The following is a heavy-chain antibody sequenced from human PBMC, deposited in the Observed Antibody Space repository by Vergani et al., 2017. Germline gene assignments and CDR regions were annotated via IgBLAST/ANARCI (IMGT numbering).Heavy chain of an antibody. CDR2: ISGSGGST. Sequence: EVQLLESGGGLVQPGGSLRLSCAASGFTFSSYAMSWVRQAPGKGLEWVSAISGSGGSTYYADSVKGRFTISRDNSKNTLYLQMNSLRAEDTAMYYCARDSRAAYAFDIWGQGTMVTVSS. D-gene: IGHD2-15*01. CDR3: ARDSRAAYAFDI. V-gene: IGHV3-23*01. J-gene: IGHJ3*02. CDR1: GFTFSSYA.